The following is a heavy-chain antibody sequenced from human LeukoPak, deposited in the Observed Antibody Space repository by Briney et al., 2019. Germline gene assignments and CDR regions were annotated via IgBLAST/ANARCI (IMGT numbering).Heavy chain of an antibody. J-gene: IGHJ4*02. Sequence: ASVKVSCKASGYTFTNYAINWVRQAPGQGLEWMGWINTNTGNPTYAQGFTGRFVFSLDTSVSTAYLQVSSLKAEDTAVYYCARDESLGGGQFDFWGQGTLVTVSS. CDR3: ARDESLGGGQFDF. V-gene: IGHV7-4-1*02. CDR2: INTNTGNP. CDR1: GYTFTNYA. D-gene: IGHD2-15*01.